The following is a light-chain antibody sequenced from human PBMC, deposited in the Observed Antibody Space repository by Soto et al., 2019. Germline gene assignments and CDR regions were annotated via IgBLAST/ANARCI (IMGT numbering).Light chain of an antibody. V-gene: IGKV3-20*01. J-gene: IGKJ1*01. CDR1: QSVSSIY. CDR3: QQYGSSPWT. Sequence: EIVLTQSPGTLSLSPGERATLSCRASQSVSSIYLAWYQQKPGQAPRLLIYGASSRATGIPDRFSGSGSGTDFTLTISRLEPEDFAVYYCQQYGSSPWTFGQATKVDIK. CDR2: GAS.